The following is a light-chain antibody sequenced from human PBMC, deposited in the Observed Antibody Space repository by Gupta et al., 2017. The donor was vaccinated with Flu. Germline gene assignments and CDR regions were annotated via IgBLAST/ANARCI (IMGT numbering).Light chain of an antibody. J-gene: IGLJ1*01. CDR2: YVS. CDR1: SSDVGGSNY. V-gene: IGLV2-14*01. CDR3: SSSKSTNTCEV. Sequence: QSALTQPASVSGSPGQSITISCTGTSSDVGGSNYVSWYQQHPGKAPKLMIYYVSNRPSGVSSRCSCYTAGNKASRPTIGLQAEDERDDYCSSSKSTNTCEVFGTGTKVTVL.